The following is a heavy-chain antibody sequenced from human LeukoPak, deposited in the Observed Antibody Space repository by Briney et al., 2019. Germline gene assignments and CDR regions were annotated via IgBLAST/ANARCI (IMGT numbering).Heavy chain of an antibody. CDR1: GGSISSYY. CDR2: IYYSGST. V-gene: IGHV4-59*12. CDR3: ARDHNYDILMFDY. D-gene: IGHD3-9*01. J-gene: IGHJ4*02. Sequence: SETLSLTCTVSGGSISSYYWSWIRQPPGKGLEWIGYIYYSGSTNYNPFLKSRVTISVDTSKNQFSLKLSSVTPEDTAVYYCARDHNYDILMFDYWGQGTLVTVSS.